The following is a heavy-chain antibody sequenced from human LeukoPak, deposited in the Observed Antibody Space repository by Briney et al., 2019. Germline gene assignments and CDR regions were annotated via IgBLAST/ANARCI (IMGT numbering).Heavy chain of an antibody. D-gene: IGHD3-10*01. V-gene: IGHV3-30-3*01. CDR2: ISYDGDHK. CDR3: ATGISMVRGPLM. CDR1: GFXLSSFA. Sequence: GGSLRLSCAASGFXLSSFAIHWVRQAPGKGLEWVAVISYDGDHKYYADSVKGRFTISRDNAKNTVYLQMNSLRHDDTAVYYCATGISMVRGPLMWGQGTLVTVSS. J-gene: IGHJ4*02.